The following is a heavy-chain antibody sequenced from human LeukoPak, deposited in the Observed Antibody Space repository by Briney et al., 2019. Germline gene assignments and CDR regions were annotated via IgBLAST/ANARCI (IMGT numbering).Heavy chain of an antibody. CDR1: GFTFSSYG. CDR2: IRYDGSNK. CDR3: AKDPGDYGDYGY. D-gene: IGHD4-17*01. V-gene: IGHV3-30*02. J-gene: IGHJ4*02. Sequence: GGSLRLSCAASGFTFSSYGMHWVRQAPGKGLEWVAFIRYDGSNKYYADSVKGRFTISRDNSKDTLYLQMNSLRAEDTAVYYCAKDPGDYGDYGYWGQGTLVTVSS.